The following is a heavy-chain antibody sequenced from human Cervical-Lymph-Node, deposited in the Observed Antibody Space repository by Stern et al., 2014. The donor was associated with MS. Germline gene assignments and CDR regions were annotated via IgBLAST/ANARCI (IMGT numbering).Heavy chain of an antibody. J-gene: IGHJ6*02. CDR1: GFSFSDYY. CDR2: ISSSGSTR. Sequence: VQLEESGGGLVEPGGSLRLSCAASGFSFSDYYMSWIRQAPGKGLAWVSYISSSGSTRYYADSVKGRFTISRDNAKNSLFLQMNSLRADDTAVYYCARKAARLDVWGQGTTVTVSS. CDR3: ARKAARLDV. D-gene: IGHD6-6*01. V-gene: IGHV3-11*01.